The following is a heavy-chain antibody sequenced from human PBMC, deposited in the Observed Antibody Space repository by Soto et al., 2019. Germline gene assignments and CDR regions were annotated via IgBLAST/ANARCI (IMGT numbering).Heavy chain of an antibody. J-gene: IGHJ6*02. CDR1: GGSISSSSYY. V-gene: IGHV4-39*01. CDR3: ARFDFWTQSRSRNYYYYGMDV. Sequence: KTSETLSLTCTVPGGSISSSSYYWGWIRQPPGKGLEWIGSIYYSGSTYYNPSLKSRVTISVDTSKNQFSLKLSSVTAADTAVYYCARFDFWTQSRSRNYYYYGMDVWGQGTTVTVSS. D-gene: IGHD3-3*01. CDR2: IYYSGST.